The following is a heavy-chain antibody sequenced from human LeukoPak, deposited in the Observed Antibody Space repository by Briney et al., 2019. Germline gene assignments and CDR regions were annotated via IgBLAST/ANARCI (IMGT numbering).Heavy chain of an antibody. Sequence: ASVKVSSTASGYTFTGYYMHWVRQAPGQRLEWMGWINPNSGGTNYAQKFQGRVTMTRDTSISTAYMELSSLRSDDTAVYYCAREVLAKNYGMDAWGQGTTVTVSS. CDR2: INPNSGGT. CDR1: GYTFTGYY. V-gene: IGHV1-2*02. D-gene: IGHD2-8*02. CDR3: AREVLAKNYGMDA. J-gene: IGHJ6*02.